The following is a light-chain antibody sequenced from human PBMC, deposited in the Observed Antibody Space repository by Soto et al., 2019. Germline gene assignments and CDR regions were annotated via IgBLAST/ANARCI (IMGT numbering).Light chain of an antibody. CDR3: AAWDDSRYGVV. CDR1: SSNIGSNH. CDR2: GSD. J-gene: IGLJ2*01. Sequence: QSVLTQSPSASGTPGQRVIIACSGSSSNIGSNHVNWYRHLPGAAPKLLIFGSDQRPSGVPDRFSGSKSGTTASLAISGLQSGDEADYYCAAWDDSRYGVVFGGGTKLTVL. V-gene: IGLV1-44*01.